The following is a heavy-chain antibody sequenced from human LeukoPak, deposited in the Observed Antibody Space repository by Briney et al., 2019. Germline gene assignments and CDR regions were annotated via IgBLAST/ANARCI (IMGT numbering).Heavy chain of an antibody. CDR2: IYYSGST. V-gene: IGHV4-39*07. J-gene: IGHJ4*02. Sequence: PSETLSLTCTVSGGSISSSSYYWGWIRQPPGKGLEWIGSIYYSGSTYYNPSLKSRVTISVDTSKNQFSLKLSSVTAADTAVYYCARDYYDSSGYYYYWGQGTLVTVSS. D-gene: IGHD3-22*01. CDR1: GGSISSSSYY. CDR3: ARDYYDSSGYYYY.